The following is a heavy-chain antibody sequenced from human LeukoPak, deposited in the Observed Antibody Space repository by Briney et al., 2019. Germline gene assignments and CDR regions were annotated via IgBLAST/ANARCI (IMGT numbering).Heavy chain of an antibody. V-gene: IGHV3-23*01. D-gene: IGHD3-22*01. Sequence: PGGSLRLSCAASGFTFSSYAMSWVRQAPGKGLEWVSAISGSGGSTYYADSVKGRFTISRDNSKNTLYLQMNSLRAEDTAVYYCAKDDSSGYLPYYFDYWGQGTLVTVSS. CDR3: AKDDSSGYLPYYFDY. J-gene: IGHJ4*02. CDR2: ISGSGGST. CDR1: GFTFSSYA.